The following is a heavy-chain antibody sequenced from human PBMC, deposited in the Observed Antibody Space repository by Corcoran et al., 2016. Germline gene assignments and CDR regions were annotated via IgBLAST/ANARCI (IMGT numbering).Heavy chain of an antibody. CDR3: ARTKSRGYAPFDF. D-gene: IGHD5-12*01. CDR2: IFYTGNT. V-gene: IGHV4-39*07. J-gene: IGHJ4*02. Sequence: QVMLQESGPGLVKPSETLSLTGTVSGGPISTSDYYWCGVRQPPGKGLEWIGVIFYTGNTYYNPSLKSRVTISSATSKNQFSVKLRSIIAAGTAVYYCARTKSRGYAPFDFWGQGTLVTVSS. CDR1: GGPISTSDYY.